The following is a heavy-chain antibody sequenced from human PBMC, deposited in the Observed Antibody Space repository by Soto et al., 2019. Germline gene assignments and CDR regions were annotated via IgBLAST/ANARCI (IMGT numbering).Heavy chain of an antibody. CDR3: AKSLVGKKRVQVWPPLDY. V-gene: IGHV3-30*18. D-gene: IGHD2-8*02. CDR1: GCKFIGFG. CDR2: ISYDGSNK. Sequence: QSHPWTVAGCKFIGFGVRRVRQKPGKGLEWVAVISYDGSNKYYADSVKGRFTISRDNSKNTLYLQMNSLRAEDTAVYYFAKSLVGKKRVQVWPPLDYWGQGTLVTV. J-gene: IGHJ4*02.